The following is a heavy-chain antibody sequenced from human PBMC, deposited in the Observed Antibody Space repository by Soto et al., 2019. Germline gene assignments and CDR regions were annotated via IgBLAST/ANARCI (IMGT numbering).Heavy chain of an antibody. Sequence: QVQLVQSGAEVKKPGSSVKVSCKASGGTFSSYAISWVRQAPGQGLEWMGGIIPIFGTANYAQKFQGRVTITADESTSTAKREMSSGRLEDTAVYYGSREGYRGGGNDYRAQEPLFTVAS. D-gene: IGHD2-15*01. J-gene: IGHJ4*02. CDR2: IIPIFGTA. V-gene: IGHV1-69*01. CDR1: GGTFSSYA. CDR3: SREGYRGGGNDY.